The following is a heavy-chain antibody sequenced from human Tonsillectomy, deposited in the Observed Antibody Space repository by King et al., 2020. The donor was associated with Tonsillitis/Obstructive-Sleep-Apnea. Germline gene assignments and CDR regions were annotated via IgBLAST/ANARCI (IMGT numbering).Heavy chain of an antibody. CDR3: ARGGDLDY. Sequence: VQLVESGGGLVQPGGSLRLSCAASGFPFSSYYMHWVRQATGKGLEWGSAIGSAGDTYYPGSLKGRFTISRENAKNSLYLQMNSLRAGDTAVYYCARGGDLDYWGQGTLVTVSS. D-gene: IGHD2-21*02. J-gene: IGHJ4*02. CDR2: IGSAGDT. V-gene: IGHV3-13*04. CDR1: GFPFSSYY.